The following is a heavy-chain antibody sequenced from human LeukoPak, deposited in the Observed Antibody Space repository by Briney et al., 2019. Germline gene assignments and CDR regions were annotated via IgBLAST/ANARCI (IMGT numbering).Heavy chain of an antibody. D-gene: IGHD2-15*01. CDR3: ATGGRRAYYGMDV. J-gene: IGHJ6*02. CDR1: GGSFSGYY. Sequence: SETLSLTCAVYGGSFSGYYWSWIRQPPGKGLEWIGEINHSGSTNYNPSLKSRVTISVDRFKNQFSLKLSSVTAADTAVYYCATGGRRAYYGMDVWGQGTTVTVSS. CDR2: INHSGST. V-gene: IGHV4-34*01.